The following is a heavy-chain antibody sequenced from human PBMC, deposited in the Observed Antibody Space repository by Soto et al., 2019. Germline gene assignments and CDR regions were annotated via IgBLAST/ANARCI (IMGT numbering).Heavy chain of an antibody. V-gene: IGHV3-9*01. CDR1: GFTFDVYA. J-gene: IGHJ2*01. CDR3: ATGHGVHWYFDL. Sequence: EVQLVESGGGLVQPGRSLRLSCAASGFTFDVYAMHWVRQAPGKGLEWVSGISWNSGSIGYADSVKGRFTISRDNAKNSLYLQMNSLRAEDTSLYDCATGHGVHWYFDLWGRGTLVTVSS. CDR2: ISWNSGSI. D-gene: IGHD2-8*01.